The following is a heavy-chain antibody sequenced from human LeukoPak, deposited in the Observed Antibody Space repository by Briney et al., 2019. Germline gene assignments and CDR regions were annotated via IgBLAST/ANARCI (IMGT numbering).Heavy chain of an antibody. V-gene: IGHV4-34*01. D-gene: IGHD3-3*02. CDR1: GGSFSGYY. Sequence: SETLSLTCAVYGGSFSGYYWSWIRQPPGKGLEWIGEINHSGSTNYNPSLKSRVTISVDTSKNQFSLKLSSVTAADTAVYYCARRPHLYYYYYYMDVWGKGTTVTISS. CDR2: INHSGST. J-gene: IGHJ6*03. CDR3: ARRPHLYYYYYYMDV.